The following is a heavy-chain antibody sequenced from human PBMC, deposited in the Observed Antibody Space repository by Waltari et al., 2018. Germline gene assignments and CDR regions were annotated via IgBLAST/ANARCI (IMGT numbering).Heavy chain of an antibody. J-gene: IGHJ4*02. D-gene: IGHD3-16*01. V-gene: IGHV3-9*01. Sequence: VQLVESGGGVVQPGRFVKLACAGSGFRFGVHLMHWVRQSPGKCLEWVARISWNSGGIEYADSVKGRFIISRDNRKNFLYLQMVSLRVEDTALYYCVKYKAAAISRPVGGWDYWGQGTQVTVSS. CDR3: VKYKAAAISRPVGGWDY. CDR1: GFRFGVHL. CDR2: ISWNSGGI.